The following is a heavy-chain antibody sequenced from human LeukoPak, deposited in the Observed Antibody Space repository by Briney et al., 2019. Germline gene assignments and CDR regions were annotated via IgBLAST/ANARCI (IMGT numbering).Heavy chain of an antibody. J-gene: IGHJ4*02. Sequence: ASVKVSCKASGYTFTSYDINWVRQATAQGLEWMGWMNPNSGNTGYAQRFQGRVTMTRNTSISTAYMELSSLRSEDTAVYYCARDGSGSYYLGYWGQGTLVTVSS. CDR3: ARDGSGSYYLGY. V-gene: IGHV1-8*01. CDR1: GYTFTSYD. D-gene: IGHD3-10*01. CDR2: MNPNSGNT.